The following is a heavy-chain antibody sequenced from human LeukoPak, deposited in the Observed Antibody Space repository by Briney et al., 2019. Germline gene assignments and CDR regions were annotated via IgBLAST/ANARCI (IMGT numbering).Heavy chain of an antibody. J-gene: IGHJ4*02. D-gene: IGHD3-22*01. Sequence: SETLSLTCTVSGGSISSGGYYWSWIRQHPGKGLEWIGYIYYSGSTYYNPSLQSRVTISVDTSKNQFSLKLSSVTAADTAVYYCARADYYDSSYWGQGTLVTVSS. V-gene: IGHV4-31*03. CDR2: IYYSGST. CDR3: ARADYYDSSY. CDR1: GGSISSGGYY.